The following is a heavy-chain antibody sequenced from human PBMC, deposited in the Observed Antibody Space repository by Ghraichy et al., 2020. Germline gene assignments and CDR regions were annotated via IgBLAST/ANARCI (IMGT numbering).Heavy chain of an antibody. CDR1: GFTFSSYA. D-gene: IGHD2-15*01. CDR2: ISGSGGST. CDR3: AKDKDDYCSGGSCGQPTPYNWFDP. Sequence: GGSLRLSCAASGFTFSSYAMSWVRQAPGKGLEWVSAISGSGGSTYYADSVKGRFTISRDNSKNTLYLQMNSLRAEDTAVYYCAKDKDDYCSGGSCGQPTPYNWFDPWGQGTLVTVSS. J-gene: IGHJ5*02. V-gene: IGHV3-23*01.